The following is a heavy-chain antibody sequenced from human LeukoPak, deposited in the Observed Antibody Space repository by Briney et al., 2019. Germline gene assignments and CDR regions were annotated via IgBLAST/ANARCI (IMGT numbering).Heavy chain of an antibody. Sequence: ASVKVSCKASGYTFTSYDINWVRQATRQGLEWMGWMNPNSGNTGYAQKFQGRVTMTRNTSISTAYMELSSLRSEDTAVYYCARVSSMVRGVIGNYWGQGTLVTVSS. V-gene: IGHV1-8*01. CDR2: MNPNSGNT. CDR3: ARVSSMVRGVIGNY. D-gene: IGHD3-10*01. J-gene: IGHJ4*02. CDR1: GYTFTSYD.